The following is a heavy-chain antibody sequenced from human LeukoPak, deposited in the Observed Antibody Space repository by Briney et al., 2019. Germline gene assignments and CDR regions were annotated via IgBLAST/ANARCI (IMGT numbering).Heavy chain of an antibody. CDR1: GGSISSYY. CDR3: ARHRSRWLQSSFDS. J-gene: IGHJ4*02. CDR2: IYTSGST. D-gene: IGHD5-24*01. Sequence: SETLSLTCTVSGGSISSYYWSWIRQPAGKGLEWIGRIYTSGSTNYNPSLKSRVTMSVDTSKNQFSLKVSSVTAADTAVYYCARHRSRWLQSSFDSWGQGTLVTVSS. V-gene: IGHV4-4*07.